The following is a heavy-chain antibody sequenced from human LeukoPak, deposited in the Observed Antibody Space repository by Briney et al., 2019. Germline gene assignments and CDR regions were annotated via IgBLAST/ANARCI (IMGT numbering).Heavy chain of an antibody. D-gene: IGHD2-21*01. J-gene: IGHJ4*02. V-gene: IGHV4-30-2*01. CDR2: IYHSGSTY. CDR3: ARGSSASDPFDY. CDR1: GGSISSDGYY. Sequence: PSETLSLTCTVSGGSISSDGYYWSWIRQPPGKGLEWIGYIYHSGSTYYYNPSLKSRVTISVDRSKNQFSLKLSSVTAADTAVYYCARGSSASDPFDYWGQGTLVTVSS.